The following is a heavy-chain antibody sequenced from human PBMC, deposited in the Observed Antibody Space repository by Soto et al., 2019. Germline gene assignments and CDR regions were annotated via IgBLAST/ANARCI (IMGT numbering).Heavy chain of an antibody. CDR2: ISGRGSPI. Sequence: PGGSLRLSCAASGYSSFSYYSMNWVRQAPGKGLEWVSFISGRGSPIYYADSVRGRFTISRDNAKNSLSLEMNNLRVEDTAVYYCARVRGHSYGYVDYCGQGTLVTV. J-gene: IGHJ4*02. V-gene: IGHV3-48*01. D-gene: IGHD5-18*01. CDR1: GYSSFSYYS. CDR3: ARVRGHSYGYVDY.